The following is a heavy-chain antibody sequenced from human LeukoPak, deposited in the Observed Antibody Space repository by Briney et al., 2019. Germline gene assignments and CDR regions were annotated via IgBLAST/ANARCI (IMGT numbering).Heavy chain of an antibody. CDR3: ARVRLGYYDTSGYGHYDY. J-gene: IGHJ4*02. D-gene: IGHD3-22*01. CDR2: INPHSGAT. V-gene: IGHV1-2*02. CDR1: GYTFTDYY. Sequence: ASVKVSCKASGYTFTDYYMHWVRQAPGQGLEGMGWINPHSGATNYAQKFQGRVTMTRDASISTAYMDLSRLRSDDTAMYYCARVRLGYYDTSGYGHYDYWGQGTLVTVSS.